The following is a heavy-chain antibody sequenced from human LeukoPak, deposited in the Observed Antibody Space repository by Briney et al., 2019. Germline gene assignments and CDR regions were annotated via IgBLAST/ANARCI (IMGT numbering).Heavy chain of an antibody. CDR3: AGNQWLPFDAFDI. V-gene: IGHV3-7*01. CDR1: GFTFSSYW. J-gene: IGHJ3*02. Sequence: GGSLRLSCAASGFTFSSYWMSWVRQAPGKGPECVASIKQDGSEKYYVDSVKGRFTISRDNTKNSLYLQMNSLRADDTAVYYCAGNQWLPFDAFDIWGQGTMVTVSS. CDR2: IKQDGSEK. D-gene: IGHD5-18*01.